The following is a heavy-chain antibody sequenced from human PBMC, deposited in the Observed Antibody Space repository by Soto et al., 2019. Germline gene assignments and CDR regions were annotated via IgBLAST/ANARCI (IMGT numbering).Heavy chain of an antibody. CDR1: GFTFSSYA. CDR2: ISGTGGST. CDR3: ARAPSYDILTGYYLFDY. V-gene: IGHV3-23*01. Sequence: GGSLRLSCAASGFTFSSYAMSWARQAPGKGLEWVSTISGTGGSTYYPDSVKGRFTISRDNSKNTVYLQMNSLRAEDTAVYYCARAPSYDILTGYYLFDYWGQGTLVTVSS. D-gene: IGHD3-9*01. J-gene: IGHJ4*02.